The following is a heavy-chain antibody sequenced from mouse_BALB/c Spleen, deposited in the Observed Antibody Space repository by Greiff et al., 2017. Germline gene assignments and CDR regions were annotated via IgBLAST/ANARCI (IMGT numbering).Heavy chain of an antibody. CDR3: VRPDGYYSGFAY. J-gene: IGHJ3*01. Sequence: DVKLVESGGGLVQPKGSLKLSCAASGFTFNTYAMNWVRQAPGKGLEWVARIRSKSNNYATYYADSVKDRFTISRDDSQSMLYLQMNNLKTEDTAMYYCVRPDGYYSGFAYWGQGTLVTVSA. CDR2: IRSKSNNYAT. V-gene: IGHV10-1*02. CDR1: GFTFNTYA. D-gene: IGHD2-3*01.